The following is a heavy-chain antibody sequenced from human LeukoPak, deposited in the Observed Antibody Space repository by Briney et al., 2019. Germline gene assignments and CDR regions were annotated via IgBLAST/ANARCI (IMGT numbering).Heavy chain of an antibody. CDR2: IYGDGST. D-gene: IGHD3-10*01. V-gene: IGHV3-53*01. CDR3: ARGSPVASGRYSIYSS. J-gene: IGHJ5*02. Sequence: GGSLRLSCAASGFTVRNYCMSWVRQAPGKGLEWVAVIYGDGSTYYADSVKGRFTISSDNLKNTLSLQMDSLRAADTAMYYCARGSPVASGRYSIYSSWGQGALVTVSP. CDR1: GFTVRNYC.